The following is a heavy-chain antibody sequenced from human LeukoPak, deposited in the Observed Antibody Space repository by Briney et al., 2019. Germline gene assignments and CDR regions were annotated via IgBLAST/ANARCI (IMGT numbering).Heavy chain of an antibody. CDR2: IIPIFGTA. Sequence: ASVKVSCKASGGTFSSYAISWVRQAPGQGLEWMGGIIPIFGTANYAQKFQGRVTITADESTSTAYMELSSLRSEDTAVYYCARTQRWSEQPPYYYGMDVWGQGTTVTVSS. CDR1: GGTFSSYA. D-gene: IGHD1/OR15-1a*01. V-gene: IGHV1-69*01. J-gene: IGHJ6*02. CDR3: ARTQRWSEQPPYYYGMDV.